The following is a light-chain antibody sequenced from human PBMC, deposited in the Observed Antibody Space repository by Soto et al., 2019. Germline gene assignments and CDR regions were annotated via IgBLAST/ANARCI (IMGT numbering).Light chain of an antibody. CDR2: DAS. J-gene: IGKJ3*01. Sequence: EIVLTQSPATLSLSPGERATLSCRARQSVSSYLAWYQQKPGQAPRLLIYDASNRATGIPARFSGSGSGTDFTLTISCLEPEDFAVYYCQQRSNWPPGFTFGPGTKVDIK. CDR1: QSVSSY. V-gene: IGKV3-11*01. CDR3: QQRSNWPPGFT.